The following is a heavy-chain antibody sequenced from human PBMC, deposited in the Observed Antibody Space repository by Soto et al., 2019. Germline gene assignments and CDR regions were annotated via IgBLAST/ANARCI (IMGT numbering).Heavy chain of an antibody. D-gene: IGHD2-21*02. V-gene: IGHV4-30-4*08. CDR2: VHYSGSV. CDR1: GGSTPFAHYL. CDR3: AREDDGGDRDYYGLDV. J-gene: IGHJ6*02. Sequence: NLTLICTVAGGSTPFAHYLWNWLRHATGKGLEWIGYVHYSGSVLYNPSLQSRVSISVDTSKNQFSLKLSSVTAADTAVYFCAREDDGGDRDYYGLDVWGQGTTVTVSS.